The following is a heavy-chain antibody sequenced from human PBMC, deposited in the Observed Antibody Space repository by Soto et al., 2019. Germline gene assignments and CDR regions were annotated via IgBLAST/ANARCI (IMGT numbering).Heavy chain of an antibody. Sequence: SETLSLTCSVSGDSITSVSYSWSWIRQAPGKGLEWIGNIHVTGYTSFSPSLKRRLTMSVDTSQNQFSLYLNSVTAADTAVYYCARGWALRRYGNVPLAFWGQGTPVTVSS. CDR2: IHVTGYT. V-gene: IGHV4-30-2*01. CDR1: GDSITSVSYS. D-gene: IGHD5-18*01. J-gene: IGHJ4*02. CDR3: ARGWALRRYGNVPLAF.